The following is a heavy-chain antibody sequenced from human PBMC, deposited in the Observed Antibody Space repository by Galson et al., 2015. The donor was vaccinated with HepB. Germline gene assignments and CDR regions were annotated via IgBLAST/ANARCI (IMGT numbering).Heavy chain of an antibody. CDR3: ARDWGIAVSDTWWFDP. Sequence: SLRLSCAASGFSFNNYNMNWVRQAPGKGLEWVSSITSSSDYIYYADSVKGRLTISRDNAKSSLYLQMSSLRAEDTAVYFCARDWGIAVSDTWWFDPWGQGTLVTVSS. CDR2: ITSSSDYI. CDR1: GFSFNNYN. V-gene: IGHV3-21*01. D-gene: IGHD6-19*01. J-gene: IGHJ5*02.